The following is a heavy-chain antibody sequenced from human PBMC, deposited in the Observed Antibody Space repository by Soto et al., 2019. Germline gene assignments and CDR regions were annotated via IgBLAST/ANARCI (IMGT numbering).Heavy chain of an antibody. J-gene: IGHJ4*02. CDR1: GGTFSSYA. V-gene: IGHV1-69*12. CDR3: AGEGVPMNEH. Sequence: QVQLVQSGAEVKKPGSSVKVSCKASGGTFSSYAISWVRQAPGQGVEWMGGIIPIFGTANYAQKFQGRVTITADEAMSTVYMELSSMRSEDTDVYYCAGEGVPMNEHWGQGTLVTVSS. CDR2: IIPIFGTA. D-gene: IGHD1-1*01.